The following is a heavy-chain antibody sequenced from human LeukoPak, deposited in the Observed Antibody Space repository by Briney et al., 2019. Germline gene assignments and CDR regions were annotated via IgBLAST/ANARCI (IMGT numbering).Heavy chain of an antibody. Sequence: SETLSLTCTVSGGFISSYYWSWIRQPAGKGLEWIGRIYTSRSTNYNAPLKSRVSMSVDTSKNQFSLKMSSVTAPDPAVVYCARENSGSYREFYNWGQGTLVTVSS. J-gene: IGHJ4*02. CDR2: IYTSRST. V-gene: IGHV4-4*07. CDR1: GGFISSYY. CDR3: ARENSGSYREFYN. D-gene: IGHD1-26*01.